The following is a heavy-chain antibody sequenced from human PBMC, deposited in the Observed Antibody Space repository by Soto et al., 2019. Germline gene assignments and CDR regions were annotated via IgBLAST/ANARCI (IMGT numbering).Heavy chain of an antibody. Sequence: NPSETLSLTCTVSGGSISSSSYYWGWIRQPPGKGLEWIGSIYYSGSTYYNPSLKSRVTISVDTSKNQFSLKLSSVTAADTAVYYCARLRAARQYYYYGMDVWGQGTTVTVSS. CDR1: GGSISSSSYY. D-gene: IGHD6-6*01. V-gene: IGHV4-39*01. CDR3: ARLRAARQYYYYGMDV. J-gene: IGHJ6*02. CDR2: IYYSGST.